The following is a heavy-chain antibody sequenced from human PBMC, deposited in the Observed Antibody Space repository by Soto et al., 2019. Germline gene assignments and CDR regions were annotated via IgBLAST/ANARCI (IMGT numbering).Heavy chain of an antibody. CDR2: IYYSGST. CDR1: GGSISSYY. V-gene: IGHV4-59*01. Sequence: SETLSLTCTVSGGSISSYYWSWIRQPPGKGLQWIGYIYYSGSTNYNPSLKSRVTISVDTSQNQFSLKLSSVTAADTAVYYCAGGAVACKLWSGYGTYGMDVWGEGITVTVSP. CDR3: AGGAVACKLWSGYGTYGMDV. J-gene: IGHJ6*04. D-gene: IGHD3-3*01.